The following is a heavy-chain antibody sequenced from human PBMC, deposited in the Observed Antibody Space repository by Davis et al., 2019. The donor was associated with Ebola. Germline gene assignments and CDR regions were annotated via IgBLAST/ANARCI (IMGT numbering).Heavy chain of an antibody. Sequence: GGSLRLSCAASGFIFSNYWMSWVRQAPGKGLEWVANINQDGSEKYYVDSVKGRLTISRDNAKNSVYLQMNSLRAEDTAVYYCARDESYYYYGMDVWGQGTTVTVPS. V-gene: IGHV3-7*01. CDR3: ARDESYYYYGMDV. CDR2: INQDGSEK. J-gene: IGHJ6*02. CDR1: GFIFSNYW.